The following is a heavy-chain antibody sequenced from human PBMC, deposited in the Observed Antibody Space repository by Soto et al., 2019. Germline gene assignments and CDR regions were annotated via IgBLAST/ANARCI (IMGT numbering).Heavy chain of an antibody. Sequence: QVQVVQSGAEVKKPGASVRLSCKTSGYSFTSCALHWVRQAPGQGFEWMGWINADNGTTKYSQKFQGRVNITRDASESTASMEVRSLLSNDTSIYSGVRDRAADWYLDLWGRGTLVTVSS. D-gene: IGHD6-25*01. J-gene: IGHJ2*01. CDR3: VRDRAADWYLDL. V-gene: IGHV1-3*01. CDR2: INADNGTT. CDR1: GYSFTSCA.